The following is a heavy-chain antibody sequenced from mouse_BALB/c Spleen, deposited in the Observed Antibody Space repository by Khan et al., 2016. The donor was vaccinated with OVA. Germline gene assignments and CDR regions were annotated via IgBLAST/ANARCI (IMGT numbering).Heavy chain of an antibody. D-gene: IGHD4-1*01. J-gene: IGHJ3*01. V-gene: IGHV5-6*01. CDR3: ASHLTGSFAY. CDR1: GFTFSTYG. CDR2: INSDGDYT. Sequence: EVKLVESGGDLVKPGGSLRLSCAASGFTFSTYGMSWVRQPPDKRLEWVATINSDGDYTYYPDTVKGRFTISRNNAENTLYLLMSSLQSEDTAIYYCASHLTGSFAYWGQGTLVTVSA.